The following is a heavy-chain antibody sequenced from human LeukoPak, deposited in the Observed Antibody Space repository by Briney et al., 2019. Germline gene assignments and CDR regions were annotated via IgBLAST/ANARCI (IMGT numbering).Heavy chain of an antibody. CDR1: GFTFSTYW. CDR2: IKHDGSEK. J-gene: IGHJ3*01. CDR3: ARDDWIPGSCSSSVGCFDAFDV. Sequence: GGSLRLSCAASGFTFSTYWMTWVRQVPGKGLEWVANIKHDGSEKYYVDSVKGRFTISRDNAKNSLYLQMNSLRAEDTAVYYCARDDWIPGSCSSSVGCFDAFDVWGQGTMVTVS. V-gene: IGHV3-7*03. D-gene: IGHD2-2*03.